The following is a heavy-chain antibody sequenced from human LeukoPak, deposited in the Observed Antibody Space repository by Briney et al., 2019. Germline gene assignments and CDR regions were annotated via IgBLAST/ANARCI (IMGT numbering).Heavy chain of an antibody. Sequence: GASGKVSCKVSGYTLTEISMHWVRQAPGQGLDWMGGFSPEDVETIYARSFQGRLTVTEDTSADTAYMELSGLRAEDTAMYYCATEIVGYGDVHYFDSWGQGTLVTVSS. V-gene: IGHV1-24*01. D-gene: IGHD4-17*01. J-gene: IGHJ4*02. CDR3: ATEIVGYGDVHYFDS. CDR2: FSPEDVET. CDR1: GYTLTEIS.